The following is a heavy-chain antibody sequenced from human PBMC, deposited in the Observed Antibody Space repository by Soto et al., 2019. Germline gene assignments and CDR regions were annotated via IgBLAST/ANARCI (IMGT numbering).Heavy chain of an antibody. V-gene: IGHV3-23*01. J-gene: IGHJ4*02. CDR1: GFSFSNFA. D-gene: IGHD5-12*01. Sequence: EVQLLESGGGLVQPGGSLRLSCATSGFSFSNFAVTWVRQAPGKGLEWVSVISGRSDYTYYAGSVEGRFTVSRDYSNNTVYLLMHSLGADDTAVYYCAKGGYADYIEYWGQGTLVTVSS. CDR3: AKGGYADYIEY. CDR2: ISGRSDYT.